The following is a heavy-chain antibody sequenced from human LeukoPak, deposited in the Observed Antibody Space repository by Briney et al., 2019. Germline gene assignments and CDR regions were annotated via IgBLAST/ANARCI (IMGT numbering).Heavy chain of an antibody. J-gene: IGHJ4*02. CDR2: IKHDESEK. D-gene: IGHD2-2*01. CDR1: GFSFNSDW. V-gene: IGHV3-7*01. CDR3: ARGNPYCSSTSCYPDY. Sequence: GGSLRLSCAASGFSFNSDWMDWVRQAPGKGLEWVANIKHDESEKNYLDSVKGRFTISRDNAQNSLYLQMNSLRAEDTAVYYCARGNPYCSSTSCYPDYWGQGTLVTVSS.